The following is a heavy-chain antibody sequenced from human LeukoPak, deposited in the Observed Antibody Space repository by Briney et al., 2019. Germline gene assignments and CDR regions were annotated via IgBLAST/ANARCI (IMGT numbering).Heavy chain of an antibody. J-gene: IGHJ5*02. D-gene: IGHD5-24*01. CDR3: ANDKRLRRGFDP. CDR1: GFTFDDYA. V-gene: IGHV3-43*02. Sequence: PGGSLRLSCAASGFTFDDYAMHWVRQAPGKGLEWVSLISGDGGSTYYADSVKGRFTISRDNSKNSLYLQMNSLRTEDTALYYRANDKRLRRGFDPWGQGTLVTVSS. CDR2: ISGDGGST.